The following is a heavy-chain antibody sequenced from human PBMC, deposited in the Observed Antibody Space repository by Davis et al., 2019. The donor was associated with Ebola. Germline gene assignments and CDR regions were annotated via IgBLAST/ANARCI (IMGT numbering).Heavy chain of an antibody. D-gene: IGHD3-22*01. J-gene: IGHJ4*02. CDR3: ARGYFDGRGYYSGYYPPGE. CDR2: IYYSGTT. Sequence: PSETLSLTCTVSGDSITTRSFYWGWIRQPPGKGLEWIGTIYYSGTTNYNPSLNSRVTISLDTSKNQFSLNLMSVTAADTAVYYCARGYFDGRGYYSGYYPPGEWGQGALVTVSS. V-gene: IGHV4-39*07. CDR1: GDSITTRSFY.